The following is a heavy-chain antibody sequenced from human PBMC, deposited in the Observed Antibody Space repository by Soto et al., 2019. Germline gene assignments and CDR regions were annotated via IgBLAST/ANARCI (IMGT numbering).Heavy chain of an antibody. CDR2: INHSGST. Sequence: SETLSLTCAVYGGSFSGYYWSWIRQPPGKGLEWIGEINHSGSTNYNQTLKSRVPISVDTAKNQFSLKLSSVTAADPAVYYCARVSADYDCWSGAPGNWFDPWGQGTLVTVSS. D-gene: IGHD3-3*01. J-gene: IGHJ5*02. V-gene: IGHV4-34*01. CDR3: ARVSADYDCWSGAPGNWFDP. CDR1: GGSFSGYY.